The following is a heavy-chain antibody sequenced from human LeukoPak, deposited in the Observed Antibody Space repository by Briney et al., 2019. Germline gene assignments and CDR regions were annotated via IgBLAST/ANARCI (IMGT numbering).Heavy chain of an antibody. CDR2: ISGSGGST. Sequence: GGSLRLSCAASGFPFSSYAMSWVRQAPGKGLEWVSAISGSGGSTYYADSVKGRFTISRDNSKNTLYLQMNSLRAEDTAVYYCAKGRVIMSVGYFDYWGQGTLVTVSS. CDR1: GFPFSSYA. J-gene: IGHJ4*02. CDR3: AKGRVIMSVGYFDY. D-gene: IGHD3-3*01. V-gene: IGHV3-23*01.